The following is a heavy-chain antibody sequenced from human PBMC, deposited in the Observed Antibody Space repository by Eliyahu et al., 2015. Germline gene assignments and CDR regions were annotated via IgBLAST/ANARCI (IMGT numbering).Heavy chain of an antibody. Sequence: QVQLQESGPGLVKPSGTLSLTCGFSGDSSRSDHWWAWVRQPPGQGLEWIGEVYHTGSTSYTSSLKSRVTISLDKSKNQFSLRLSSVTAADTAVYYCARVASGGFHFDSWGQGTLVTVSS. J-gene: IGHJ4*02. CDR2: VYHTGST. V-gene: IGHV4-4*02. CDR3: ARVASGGFHFDS. D-gene: IGHD1-26*01. CDR1: GDSSRSDHW.